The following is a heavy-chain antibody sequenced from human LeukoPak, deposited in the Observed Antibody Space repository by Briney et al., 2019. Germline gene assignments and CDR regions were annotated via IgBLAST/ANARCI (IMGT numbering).Heavy chain of an antibody. Sequence: ASVKLSCKASGYIFTGHYMNWVRQVPGQGLEWMGRINPKTGGTNYAQNFQGRVTMTRDTSISTTYMELSRLRPDETAVYYCGRVGDGLNGAFDIWGQGTMVTVSS. J-gene: IGHJ3*02. CDR3: GRVGDGLNGAFDI. D-gene: IGHD5-24*01. CDR2: INPKTGGT. V-gene: IGHV1-2*06. CDR1: GYIFTGHY.